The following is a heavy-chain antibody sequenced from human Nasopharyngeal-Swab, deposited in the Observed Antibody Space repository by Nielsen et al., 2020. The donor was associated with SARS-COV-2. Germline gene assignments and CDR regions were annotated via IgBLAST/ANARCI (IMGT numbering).Heavy chain of an antibody. D-gene: IGHD4-23*01. J-gene: IGHJ4*02. CDR2: IVVGSGNT. CDR1: GFTFTSSA. V-gene: IGHV1-58*01. CDR3: AADSTRDDYGGNGVDYFDY. Sequence: SVKVSCKASGFTFTSSAVQWVRQARGQRLEWIGWIVVGSGNTNYAQKFQERVTITRDMSTSTAYMELSSLRSEDTAVYYCAADSTRDDYGGNGVDYFDYWGQGTRVTVSS.